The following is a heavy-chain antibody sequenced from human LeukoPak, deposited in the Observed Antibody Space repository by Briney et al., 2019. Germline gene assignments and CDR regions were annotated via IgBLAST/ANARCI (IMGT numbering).Heavy chain of an antibody. CDR2: ISAYNGNT. CDR1: GYTFTSYG. J-gene: IGHJ6*03. CDR3: ARGPYYGSGSWYNYYMDV. Sequence: RASVKVSCKASGYTFTSYGISWVRQAPGQGLEWMGWISAYNGNTNYAKKLQGRVTMTTDTSTSTAYMELRSLRSDDTAVYYCARGPYYGSGSWYNYYMDVWGKGTTVTVYS. V-gene: IGHV1-18*01. D-gene: IGHD3-10*01.